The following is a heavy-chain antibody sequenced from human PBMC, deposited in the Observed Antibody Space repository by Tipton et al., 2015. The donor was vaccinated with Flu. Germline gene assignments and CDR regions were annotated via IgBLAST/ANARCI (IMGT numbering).Heavy chain of an antibody. D-gene: IGHD3-10*01. CDR1: GGTFSSYA. J-gene: IGHJ5*02. Sequence: QSGAEVKKPGSSVKVSCKASGGTFSSYAISWVRQAPGQGLEWMGGIIPIFGTANYAQKFQGRVTITADKSTSTAYMELSSLRSEDTAVYYCARDQRSYYYGSGSRTMYNWFDPWGQGTLVTVSS. CDR2: IIPIFGTA. CDR3: ARDQRSYYYGSGSRTMYNWFDP. V-gene: IGHV1-69*06.